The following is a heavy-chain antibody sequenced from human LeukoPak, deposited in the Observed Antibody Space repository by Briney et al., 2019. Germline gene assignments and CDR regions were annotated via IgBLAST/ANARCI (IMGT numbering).Heavy chain of an antibody. CDR2: IYYSGST. Sequence: SETLSLTCTVSGGSISSYYWSWIRQPPGTGLEWIGYIYYSGSTNYNPSLKSRVTISVDTSKNQFSLKLSSVTAADTAVYYCARSDYDSSGYSDYWGQGTLVTVSS. CDR3: ARSDYDSSGYSDY. V-gene: IGHV4-59*01. CDR1: GGSISSYY. D-gene: IGHD3-22*01. J-gene: IGHJ4*02.